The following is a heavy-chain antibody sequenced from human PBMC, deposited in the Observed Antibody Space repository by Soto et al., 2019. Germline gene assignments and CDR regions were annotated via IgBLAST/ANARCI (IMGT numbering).Heavy chain of an antibody. CDR1: GGSISSGDYY. Sequence: QVQLQESGPGLVKPSQTLSLTCTVSGGSISSGDYYWSWIRQPPGKGLEWIGSLYYSGTTYYNPSLTSRVTISVDTSKNQCSLKLSSVTAADTAVYYCARGHSRYYYGMDVCGQGTTFTVSS. V-gene: IGHV4-30-4*01. D-gene: IGHD1-26*01. CDR2: LYYSGTT. J-gene: IGHJ6*02. CDR3: ARGHSRYYYGMDV.